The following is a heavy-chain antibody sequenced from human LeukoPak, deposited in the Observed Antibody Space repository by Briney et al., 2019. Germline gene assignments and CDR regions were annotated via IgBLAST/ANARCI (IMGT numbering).Heavy chain of an antibody. CDR3: ARADSVSSTWSSFDY. D-gene: IGHD6-13*01. Sequence: ASVKVSCKSSGYTFTNNFMHWVRQAPGRGLEWMGIINPSGGRTTYAQKFQGRLTMTRDTSSSTVYMELSSLTSEDTAVYHSARADSVSSTWSSFDYWGHGTLVTVSS. CDR2: INPSGGRT. J-gene: IGHJ4*01. CDR1: GYTFTNNF. V-gene: IGHV1-46*01.